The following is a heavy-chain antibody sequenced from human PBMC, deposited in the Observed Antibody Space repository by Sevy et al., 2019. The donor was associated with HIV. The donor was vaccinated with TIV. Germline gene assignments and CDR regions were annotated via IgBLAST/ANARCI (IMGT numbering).Heavy chain of an antibody. J-gene: IGHJ6*02. CDR2: ISYDGSNK. Sequence: RGYLRLSCAASGFTFSSYGMHCVRQAPGKGLEGVAVISYDGSNKYYADSVKGRFTISRDNSKNTLYLQMNSLRAEDTAVYYCAKQHGPMVRGLMSLHYYYYYGMDVWGQGTTVTVSS. V-gene: IGHV3-30*18. CDR3: AKQHGPMVRGLMSLHYYYYYGMDV. CDR1: GFTFSSYG. D-gene: IGHD3-10*01.